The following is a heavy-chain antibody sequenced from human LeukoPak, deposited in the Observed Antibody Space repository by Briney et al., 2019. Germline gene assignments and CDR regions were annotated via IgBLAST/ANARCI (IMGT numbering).Heavy chain of an antibody. J-gene: IGHJ4*02. CDR3: ARVPRARWELLSYFDY. CDR2: IYYSGSP. V-gene: IGHV4-39*01. Sequence: SETLSLTCTVSGGSMSSSSYYWGWSRQPRGKGLEWIESIYYSGSPYYNPSPNSRATISVDTSKNQFSLKLSSVTAADTAVYYCARVPRARWELLSYFDYWGQGTLVTVSS. CDR1: GGSMSSSSYY. D-gene: IGHD1-26*01.